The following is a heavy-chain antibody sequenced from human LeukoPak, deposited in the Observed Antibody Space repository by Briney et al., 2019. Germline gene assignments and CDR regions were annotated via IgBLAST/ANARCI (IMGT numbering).Heavy chain of an antibody. Sequence: GESLKISCKGSGYSFTSYWIGWVRQMPGKGLEWMGIIYPGDSDTRYSPSFQGQVTISADKSISTAYLQWSSLKASDTAMYYCARHGPFVDTCYYMDVWGKGTTVTVSS. J-gene: IGHJ6*03. CDR3: ARHGPFVDTCYYMDV. V-gene: IGHV5-51*01. D-gene: IGHD5-18*01. CDR1: GYSFTSYW. CDR2: IYPGDSDT.